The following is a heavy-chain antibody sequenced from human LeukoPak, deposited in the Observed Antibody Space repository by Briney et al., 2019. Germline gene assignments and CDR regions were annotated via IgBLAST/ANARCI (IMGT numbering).Heavy chain of an antibody. V-gene: IGHV3-21*01. CDR2: ISSSNYM. Sequence: GGSLRLSCAASGFTFSRNAMNWVRQAPGKGLEWVSFISSSNYMSYADSVKGRFTISRDNAKNSLYLQMNSLRAEDTAVYYCARPLDSSNNYFDYWGQGTLVTVSA. CDR1: GFTFSRNA. D-gene: IGHD6-13*01. J-gene: IGHJ4*02. CDR3: ARPLDSSNNYFDY.